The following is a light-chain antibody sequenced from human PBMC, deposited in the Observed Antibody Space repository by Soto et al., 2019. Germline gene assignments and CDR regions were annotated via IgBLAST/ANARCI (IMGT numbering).Light chain of an antibody. J-gene: IGLJ3*02. CDR1: RSDIGSYNS. CDR2: GVT. Sequence: QSVLTQPASLSGSPGQSITISCTGTRSDIGSYNSIAWYQQHPGKAPRVVIFGVTKWPSGISDRFSGSKSGYTASLTISGLQAEDEADYFCFSYAGSSTWVFGGGTKLTVL. CDR3: FSYAGSSTWV. V-gene: IGLV2-23*02.